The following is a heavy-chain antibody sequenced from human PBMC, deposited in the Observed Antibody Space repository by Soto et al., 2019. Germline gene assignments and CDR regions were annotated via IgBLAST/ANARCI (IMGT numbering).Heavy chain of an antibody. J-gene: IGHJ5*02. Sequence: GSLRLSCAASGFTFNKFAMHWVRQAPGKGLEWVSAISNVGSTSYYADSVRGRFTISRDNSKNTLYLEMNSLRAEDTAIYYCAKSPNRLWELTLDTWGQGTLVTVSS. D-gene: IGHD1-26*01. V-gene: IGHV3-23*01. CDR3: AKSPNRLWELTLDT. CDR2: ISNVGSTS. CDR1: GFTFNKFA.